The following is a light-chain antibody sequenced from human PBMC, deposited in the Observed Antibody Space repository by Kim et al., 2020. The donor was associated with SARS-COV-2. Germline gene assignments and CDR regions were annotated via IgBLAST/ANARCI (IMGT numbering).Light chain of an antibody. CDR2: GAS. CDR3: QQYNNWPGT. CDR1: ESISNN. V-gene: IGKV3-15*01. J-gene: IGKJ1*01. Sequence: IVMMQSPAALSVSPGERATLSCRASESISNNLVWYQKKPGQAPRLLIYGASIRVPGIPARVSGSGSGTEFTLTISSLQSEDFAVYYCQQYNNWPGTFGQGTKVDIK.